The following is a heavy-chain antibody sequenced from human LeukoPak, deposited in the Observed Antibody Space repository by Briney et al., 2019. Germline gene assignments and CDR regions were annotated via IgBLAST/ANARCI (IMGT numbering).Heavy chain of an antibody. Sequence: PSETLSLTCAVYGGSFSGYYWSWIRQPPGKGLEWIGEINHSGSTNYNPSLKSRVTISVDTSKNQFSLKLSSVTAADTAVYYCARDGNSGYDFDYWGQGTLVTVSS. CDR2: INHSGST. D-gene: IGHD5-12*01. V-gene: IGHV4-34*01. CDR1: GGSFSGYY. J-gene: IGHJ4*02. CDR3: ARDGNSGYDFDY.